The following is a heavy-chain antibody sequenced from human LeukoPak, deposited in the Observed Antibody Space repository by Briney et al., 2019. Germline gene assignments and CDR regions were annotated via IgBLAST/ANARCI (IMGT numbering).Heavy chain of an antibody. CDR3: ATVGYYDSSGYSGEVNWFDP. J-gene: IGHJ5*02. Sequence: SVTVSCKASGGTFSSYAISWVRQAPGQGLEWRGRIIPILGIANYAQKFQGRVTITADKSTSTAYMELSSLRSEDTAVYYCATVGYYDSSGYSGEVNWFDPWGQGTLVTVSS. V-gene: IGHV1-69*04. CDR1: GGTFSSYA. CDR2: IIPILGIA. D-gene: IGHD3-22*01.